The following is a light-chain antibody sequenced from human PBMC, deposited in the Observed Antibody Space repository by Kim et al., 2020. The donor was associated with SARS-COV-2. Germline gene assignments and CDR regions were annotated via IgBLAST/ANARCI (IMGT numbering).Light chain of an antibody. V-gene: IGLV1-44*01. J-gene: IGLJ1*01. CDR3: AAWDDDVNGLV. CDR1: NS. CDR2: RDF. Sequence: NSVEWYQHFPGTAPKLIISRDFQRPSGVPDRFSGSKFDTSASLAISGLRSEDEADYYCAAWDDDVNGLVFGTGTKVTVL.